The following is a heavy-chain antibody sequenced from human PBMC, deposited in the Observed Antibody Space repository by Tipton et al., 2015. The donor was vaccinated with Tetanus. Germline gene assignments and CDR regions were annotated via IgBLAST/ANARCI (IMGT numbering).Heavy chain of an antibody. J-gene: IGHJ4*02. Sequence: SLRLSCAASGMTLSYFAMSWVRQAPGKGLEWVSGISVRGSHTYYADPVKGRFTISRDNSKNTVFLQMNSLRAEDTAVYFCAKRGQQWVVSSYFDSWGQGPLVAVSS. D-gene: IGHD6-19*01. CDR3: AKRGQQWVVSSYFDS. CDR2: ISVRGSHT. V-gene: IGHV3-23*01. CDR1: GMTLSYFA.